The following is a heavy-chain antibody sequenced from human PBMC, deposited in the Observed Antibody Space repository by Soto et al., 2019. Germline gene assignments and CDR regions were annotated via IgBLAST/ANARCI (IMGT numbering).Heavy chain of an antibody. J-gene: IGHJ3*02. CDR3: ARGGGVGVAGSAAFDM. Sequence: QLHLVQSGAVVKKPGASVTVSCSASGYPVTAYYMHWVRQAPGRGLEGMGGINPATGAAKYTQTFQGRVTMPRDTSTGTVFMELGGLTSEDTAVFYCARGGGVGVAGSAAFDMWGQGTLVTVSS. CDR2: INPATGAA. D-gene: IGHD3-3*01. V-gene: IGHV1-2*02. CDR1: GYPVTAYY.